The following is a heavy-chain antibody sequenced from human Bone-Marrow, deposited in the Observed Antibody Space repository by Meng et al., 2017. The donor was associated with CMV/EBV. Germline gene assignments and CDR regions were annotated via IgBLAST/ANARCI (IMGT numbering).Heavy chain of an antibody. CDR1: GFTVSSNY. Sequence: GGPLRLSCAASGFTVSSNYMSWVRQAPGKGLEWVSIMYSGGTTYYADSVKGRFTISRDNSKNTLYLQMNSLRAEDTAVYYCARGTRDYYWHFDLWGRGTLVTVSS. CDR3: ARGTRDYYWHFDL. D-gene: IGHD4-17*01. J-gene: IGHJ2*01. V-gene: IGHV3-53*01. CDR2: MYSGGTT.